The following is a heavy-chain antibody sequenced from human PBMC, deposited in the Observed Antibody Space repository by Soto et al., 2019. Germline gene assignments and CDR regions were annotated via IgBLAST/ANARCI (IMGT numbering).Heavy chain of an antibody. Sequence: QVQLQESGPGLVKPSQTLSLTCSVSGGSINSGGYYWTWIRQHPGKGLEWIGNIFYSGCTSYNPSLKRRLTIAIDTSKTHFSLRLTSVTAADTAVYYCARNSVSKKIDVWGQGTLVTVSS. J-gene: IGHJ4*02. D-gene: IGHD1-26*01. V-gene: IGHV4-31*03. CDR3: ARNSVSKKIDV. CDR1: GGSINSGGYY. CDR2: IFYSGCT.